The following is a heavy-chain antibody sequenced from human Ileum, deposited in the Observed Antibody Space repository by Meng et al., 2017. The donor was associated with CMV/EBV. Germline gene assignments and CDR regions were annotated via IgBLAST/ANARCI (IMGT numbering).Heavy chain of an antibody. J-gene: IGHJ4*02. CDR3: ARERTTEGATSYFDS. CDR2: IKPDGGER. D-gene: IGHD1-26*01. V-gene: IGHV3-7*01. Sequence: GESLKISCAASEFTFSDYWMTWVRQAPGKGLEWVANIKPDGGERYYVDSVKGRFIISRDNAQNSLYLQMNSLGAEDTAVYYCARERTTEGATSYFDSWGQGTLVTVSS. CDR1: EFTFSDYW.